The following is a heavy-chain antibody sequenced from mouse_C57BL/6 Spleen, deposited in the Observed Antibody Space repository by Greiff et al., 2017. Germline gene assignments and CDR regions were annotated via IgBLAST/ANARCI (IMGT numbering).Heavy chain of an antibody. Sequence: VQLQQPGAELVKPGASVKLSCKASGYTFTSYWMHWVKQRPGQGLEWIGMIHPNSGSTNYNEKFKSKATLTVDKSSSTAYMQLSSLTSEDSAVYYCAREKDYGSCYAMGYWGQGTSVTV. D-gene: IGHD1-1*01. CDR1: GYTFTSYW. CDR3: AREKDYGSCYAMGY. CDR2: IHPNSGST. J-gene: IGHJ4*01. V-gene: IGHV1-64*01.